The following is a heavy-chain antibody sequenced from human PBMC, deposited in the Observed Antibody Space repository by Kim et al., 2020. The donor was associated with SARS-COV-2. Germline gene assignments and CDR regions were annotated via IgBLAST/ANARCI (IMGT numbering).Heavy chain of an antibody. CDR2: ISSSSSYI. J-gene: IGHJ5*02. V-gene: IGHV3-21*01. D-gene: IGHD6-13*01. CDR1: GFTFSTYS. Sequence: GGSLRLSCAASGFTFSTYSMNWVRQAPGKGLEWVSSISSSSSYIYYADSVKGRFTISRDNAKNSLYLQMNSLRAEDTAVYFCVRDGRAQQLVGWFDPWGQGTLVTVSS. CDR3: VRDGRAQQLVGWFDP.